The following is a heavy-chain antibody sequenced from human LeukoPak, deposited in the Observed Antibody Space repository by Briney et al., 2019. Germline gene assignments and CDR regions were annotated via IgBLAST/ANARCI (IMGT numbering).Heavy chain of an antibody. CDR2: INSDGGTT. J-gene: IGHJ3*02. V-gene: IGHV3-74*01. CDR1: GFTFSSYW. CDR3: AIYGGNGAFDI. D-gene: IGHD4-23*01. Sequence: GGSLRLSCAASGFTFSSYWMHWVRQAPGKGLVWVSRINSDGGTTTYADSVKGRFTISRDNAKNTLYLQMNGLRAEDTAVYYCAIYGGNGAFDIWGQGTMVTVSS.